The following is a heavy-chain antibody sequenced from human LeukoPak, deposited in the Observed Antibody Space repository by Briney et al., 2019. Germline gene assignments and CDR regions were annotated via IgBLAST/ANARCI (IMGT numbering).Heavy chain of an antibody. J-gene: IGHJ5*02. V-gene: IGHV5-51*01. D-gene: IGHD1-14*01. Sequence: GASLQISCKGSGYIFTSYWIGWVRPLPGKGLEWMGIIYPGDSDTRYSPSFQGQVTISADKSISTAYLQWSSLKASDTAMYYCARFLSGYKGFDPWGQGTLVTVSS. CDR3: ARFLSGYKGFDP. CDR1: GYIFTSYW. CDR2: IYPGDSDT.